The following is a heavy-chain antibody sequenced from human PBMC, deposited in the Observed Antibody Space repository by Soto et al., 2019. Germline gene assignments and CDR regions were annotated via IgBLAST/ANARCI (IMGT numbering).Heavy chain of an antibody. Sequence: QVQLQESGPGLVKPSETLSLTCTVSGGSISSYYWSWIRQPPGKGLEWIGYIYYSGSTNYNPSLKSRVTISVDTSKNQFSLKLSSVTAADTAVYYCARELDRTGGDWFDPWGQGTLVTVSS. J-gene: IGHJ5*02. CDR3: ARELDRTGGDWFDP. CDR1: GGSISSYY. V-gene: IGHV4-59*01. D-gene: IGHD1-1*01. CDR2: IYYSGST.